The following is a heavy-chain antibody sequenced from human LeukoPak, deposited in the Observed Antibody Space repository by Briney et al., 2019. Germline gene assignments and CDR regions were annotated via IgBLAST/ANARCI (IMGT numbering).Heavy chain of an antibody. CDR1: GGTISTSSYY. Sequence: SETLSLTCTVSGGTISTSSYYWGWIRQPPGKGLEWIGSIYYSGSTYYNPSLKSRVTISADTSKNQFSLKLSSVTAADTAVYYCARQAYCSGGSCLLYNWFDPWGQGTLVTVSS. CDR2: IYYSGST. J-gene: IGHJ5*02. D-gene: IGHD2-15*01. CDR3: ARQAYCSGGSCLLYNWFDP. V-gene: IGHV4-39*01.